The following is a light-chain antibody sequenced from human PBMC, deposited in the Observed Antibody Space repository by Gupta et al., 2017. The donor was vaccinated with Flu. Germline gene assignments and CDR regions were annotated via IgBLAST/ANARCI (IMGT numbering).Light chain of an antibody. Sequence: DSQLTQSPSFLSASVGDRVTITCRASQGIISYLAWSQQKPGKAPNLLIYDASTLQSGVPSRFSGSGSGTEFTLTISSLQPEDFATYYCQQGNSYPLTFGQGTRLEMK. CDR1: QGIISY. CDR3: QQGNSYPLT. V-gene: IGKV1-9*01. J-gene: IGKJ5*01. CDR2: DAS.